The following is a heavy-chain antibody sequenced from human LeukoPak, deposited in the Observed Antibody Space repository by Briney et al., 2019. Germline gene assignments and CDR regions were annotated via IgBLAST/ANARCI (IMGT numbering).Heavy chain of an antibody. CDR2: IYYSGST. D-gene: IGHD7-27*01. V-gene: IGHV4-39*07. CDR1: GGSISSSSYY. CDR3: ARANWGKFDY. J-gene: IGHJ4*02. Sequence: PSETLSLTCTVSGGSISSSSYYWGWIRQPPGKGLEWIGSIYYSGSTYYNPSLKSRVTISVDTSKNQFSLKLSSVTAADTAVYYCARANWGKFDYWGQGTLVTVSS.